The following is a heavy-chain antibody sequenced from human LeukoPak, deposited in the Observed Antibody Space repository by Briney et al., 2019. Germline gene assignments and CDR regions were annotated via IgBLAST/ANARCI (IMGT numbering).Heavy chain of an antibody. CDR2: INPNSGGT. Sequence: GASVTVSCKASGYTFTGYYIHWVRQAPGQGLEWMAWINPNSGGTNYAQKFQGRVTMTRDTSISTAYMELSRLRSDDTAVYYCARATGVATDGFDYWGQGTLVTVSS. CDR3: ARATGVATDGFDY. CDR1: GYTFTGYY. D-gene: IGHD5-12*01. V-gene: IGHV1-2*02. J-gene: IGHJ4*02.